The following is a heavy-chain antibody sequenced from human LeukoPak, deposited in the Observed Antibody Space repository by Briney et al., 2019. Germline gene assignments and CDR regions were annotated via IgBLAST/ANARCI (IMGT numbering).Heavy chain of an antibody. CDR1: GVAVDSYF. D-gene: IGHD2-15*01. CDR2: ISSEGFT. CDR3: ARGRGGD. J-gene: IGHJ4*02. V-gene: IGHV3-53*01. Sequence: PGGSLRLSCAVAGVAVDSYFMGWVRQAPGKGLEWVSRISSEGFTYYADSVKGRFTISRDNSKNTLYLQMNSLRAEDTAFYYCARGRGGDWGQGALVTVSS.